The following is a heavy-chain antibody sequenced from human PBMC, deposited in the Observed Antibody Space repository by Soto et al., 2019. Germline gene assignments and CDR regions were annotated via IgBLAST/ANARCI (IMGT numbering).Heavy chain of an antibody. J-gene: IGHJ4*02. V-gene: IGHV3-64*02. CDR2: ISSTGASI. D-gene: IGHD6-13*01. CDR3: ARARIGAAGTKYYFDY. CDR1: GFTFSNFA. Sequence: GGSLRLSCSTSGFTFSNFAVHWVRQAPGKGLEFVSGISSTGASIHYADSVKGRVTISRDSSKNTVYLQMGSLKVEDTAVYYCARARIGAAGTKYYFDYWGRGTLVTVSS.